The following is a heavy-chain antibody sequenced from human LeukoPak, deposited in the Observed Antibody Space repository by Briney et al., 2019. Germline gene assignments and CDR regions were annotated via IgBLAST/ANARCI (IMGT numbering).Heavy chain of an antibody. V-gene: IGHV4-39*07. CDR2: IYYSGST. Sequence: SQTLSLTCAVSGGSISSSYYWGWIRQPPGKGLEWIGSIYYSGSTYYNPSLKSRVTISVDTSKNQFSLKLSSVTAADTAVYYCARGQSSSGWYDYYYGMDVWGQGTTVTVSS. CDR1: GGSISSSYY. D-gene: IGHD6-19*01. CDR3: ARGQSSSGWYDYYYGMDV. J-gene: IGHJ6*02.